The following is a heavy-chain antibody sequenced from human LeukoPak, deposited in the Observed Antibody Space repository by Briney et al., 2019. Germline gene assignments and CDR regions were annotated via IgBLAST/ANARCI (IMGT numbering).Heavy chain of an antibody. CDR1: GFTFSSYA. CDR3: AKERALDYTLDY. Sequence: GGSLRLSCAASGFTFSSYAMHWVRQAPGKGLEWVAFIRYDGSNKYYADSVKGRFTISRDNSKNTLYLQMNSLRAEDTAVYYCAKERALDYTLDYWGQGTLVTVSS. V-gene: IGHV3-30*02. J-gene: IGHJ4*02. D-gene: IGHD4-11*01. CDR2: IRYDGSNK.